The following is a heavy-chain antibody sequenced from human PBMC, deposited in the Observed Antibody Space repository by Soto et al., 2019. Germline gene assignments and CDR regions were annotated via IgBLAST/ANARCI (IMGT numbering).Heavy chain of an antibody. CDR1: GGSISSSSYY. Sequence: PSETLSLTCTVSGGSISSSSYYWGWIRQPPGKGLEWIGSIYYSGSTYYNPSLKSRVTISVDTSKNQFSLKLSSVTAADTAVYYCARQTKEDVWSGPGAFDIWGQGTMVTVSS. CDR3: ARQTKEDVWSGPGAFDI. V-gene: IGHV4-39*01. CDR2: IYYSGST. J-gene: IGHJ3*02. D-gene: IGHD3-3*01.